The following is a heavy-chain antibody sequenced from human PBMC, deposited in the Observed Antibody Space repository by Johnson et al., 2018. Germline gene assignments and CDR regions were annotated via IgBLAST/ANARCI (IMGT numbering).Heavy chain of an antibody. J-gene: IGHJ3*02. Sequence: EVQLVETGGGLVQPGRSLRLSCAASGFTFHAYAIHWVRPAPGTGLEWVSGISWDSGSIGYAVSVEGRFSISRGNAKNSLYLQMNRLRAEGKAFYYCRKDLVTGDAADALDIWGQGTMVTVSS. CDR3: RKDLVTGDAADALDI. V-gene: IGHV3-9*01. D-gene: IGHD2-21*01. CDR2: ISWDSGSI. CDR1: GFTFHAYA.